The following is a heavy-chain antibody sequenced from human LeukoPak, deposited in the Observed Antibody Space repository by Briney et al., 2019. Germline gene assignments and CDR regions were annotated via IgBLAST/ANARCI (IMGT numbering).Heavy chain of an antibody. CDR3: AKDYAVGSIDY. Sequence: GGSLRLSCAASGFTFSGFAMSWIRQAPGKGLEWVSSISRSGESTFYADSVRGRFTGSRDNSKNTVSLQMESLRAEDTALYYCAKDYAVGSIDYWGQGTLVTVSS. CDR1: GFTFSGFA. J-gene: IGHJ4*02. CDR2: ISRSGEST. D-gene: IGHD3-16*01. V-gene: IGHV3-23*01.